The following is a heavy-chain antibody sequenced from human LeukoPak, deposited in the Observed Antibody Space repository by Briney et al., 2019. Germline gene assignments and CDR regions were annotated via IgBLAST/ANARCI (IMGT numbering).Heavy chain of an antibody. CDR2: IYYSGST. CDR3: ARQRLLYYFGY. CDR1: AGSISSSSYY. Sequence: SETLSLTCTISAGSISSSSYYWGWIRQPPGKGLEWIGSIYYSGSTYYNPSLKSRVTISVDTSKNQFSLKLSSVTAADTAVYYCARQRLLYYFGYWGQGTLVTVSS. D-gene: IGHD3-22*01. J-gene: IGHJ4*02. V-gene: IGHV4-39*01.